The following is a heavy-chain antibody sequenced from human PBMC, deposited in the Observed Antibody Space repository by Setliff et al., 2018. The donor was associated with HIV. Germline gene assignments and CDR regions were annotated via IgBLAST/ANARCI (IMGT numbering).Heavy chain of an antibody. J-gene: IGHJ4*02. CDR1: GVSISNYY. V-gene: IGHV4-59*01. D-gene: IGHD6-13*01. CDR3: ARLPDINSWPFDY. Sequence: SETLSLTCEVSGVSISNYYWSWIRQPPGKGLEWIGSIYHSGSTYYNPSLMSRLTMSVDSSKNQFSLSLSSVTAADTAVYYCARLPDINSWPFDYWARGTLVTVSS. CDR2: IYHSGST.